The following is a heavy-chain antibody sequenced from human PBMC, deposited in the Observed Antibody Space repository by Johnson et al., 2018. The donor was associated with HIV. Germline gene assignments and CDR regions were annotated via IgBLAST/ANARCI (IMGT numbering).Heavy chain of an antibody. D-gene: IGHD3-22*01. CDR2: ISASGSTI. J-gene: IGHJ3*02. CDR3: ARAYDSSGYYRDDAFDI. CDR1: GFTFNTYA. Sequence: VQLVESGGGLAQPWGSLRLSCAASGFTFNTYAMTWVRQAPGQGLEWVSGISASGSTIYYADSVKGRFPISRDNANNSLFLQMNSLRAEDTAVYYCARAYDSSGYYRDDAFDIWGQGTMVTVSS. V-gene: IGHV3-48*04.